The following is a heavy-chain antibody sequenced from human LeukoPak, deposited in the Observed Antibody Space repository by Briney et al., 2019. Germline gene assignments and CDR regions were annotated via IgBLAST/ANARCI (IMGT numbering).Heavy chain of an antibody. CDR2: ISSNGGST. D-gene: IGHD6-13*01. CDR1: GFTFSSYA. CDR3: VKVQIAEENDY. J-gene: IGHJ4*02. Sequence: GGSLRLSCSASGFTFSSYAMHWVRQVPGKGLEYVSAISSNGGSTYYADSVKGRFTISRDNSKNTLYLQMSSLRAEDTAVYYCVKVQIAEENDYWGQGTLVTVSS. V-gene: IGHV3-64D*06.